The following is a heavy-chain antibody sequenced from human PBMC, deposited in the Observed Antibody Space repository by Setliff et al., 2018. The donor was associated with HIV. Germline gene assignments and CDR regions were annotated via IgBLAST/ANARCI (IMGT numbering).Heavy chain of an antibody. J-gene: IGHJ4*02. V-gene: IGHV4-38-2*02. CDR3: ARGPNLLTHYYDSSGYAVGYSDH. CDR1: GGSISSGYY. CDR2: IYHSGST. Sequence: SETLSLTCTVSGGSISSGYYWGWIRQPPGKGLEWIGSIYHSGSTYYNPSLKSRVTISVDKSKNQFSLKLSSVTAADTAVYYCARGPNLLTHYYDSSGYAVGYSDHWGQGTLVTVSS. D-gene: IGHD3-22*01.